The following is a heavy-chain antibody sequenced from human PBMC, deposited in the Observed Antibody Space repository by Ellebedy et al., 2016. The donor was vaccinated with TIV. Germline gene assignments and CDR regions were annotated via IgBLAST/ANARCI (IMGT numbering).Heavy chain of an antibody. CDR1: GFTFSLCA. V-gene: IGHV3-23*01. J-gene: IGHJ3*01. CDR3: AKRETLSAFDV. CDR2: IGGGGGTT. D-gene: IGHD1-26*01. Sequence: GESLKISXAASGFTFSLCAMSWVRQAPGKGLEWVSGIGGGGGTTYYADSVEGRFAISRDNSKNTLSLQMNSLRADDTAVYYCAKRETLSAFDVWGQGTMVTVSS.